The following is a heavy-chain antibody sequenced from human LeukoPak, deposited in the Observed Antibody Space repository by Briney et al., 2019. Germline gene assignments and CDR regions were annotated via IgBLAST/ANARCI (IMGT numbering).Heavy chain of an antibody. Sequence: GGSLRLSCAAPGFTFSSYSMNWVRQAPGKGLEWVSYISSSSSTIYYADSVKGRFTISRDNAKNSLYLQMNSLRAEDTAVYYCARVPLLWFGELWGDYFDYWGQGTLVTVSS. D-gene: IGHD3-10*01. J-gene: IGHJ4*02. CDR3: ARVPLLWFGELWGDYFDY. CDR1: GFTFSSYS. V-gene: IGHV3-48*01. CDR2: ISSSSSTI.